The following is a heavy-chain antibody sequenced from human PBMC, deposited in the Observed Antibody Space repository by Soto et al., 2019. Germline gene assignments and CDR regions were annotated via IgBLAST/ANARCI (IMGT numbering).Heavy chain of an antibody. CDR2: ISYDGSNK. D-gene: IGHD6-13*01. Sequence: QVQLVESGGGVVQPGRSLRLSCAASGFTFSSYAMHWVRQAPGKGLEWVAVISYDGSNKYYADSVKGRFTISRDNSKKTLYLQMNSLRDEDTAVYYCARWDRIAAAGPTGDYWGQGTLVPVSS. CDR1: GFTFSSYA. V-gene: IGHV3-30-3*01. CDR3: ARWDRIAAAGPTGDY. J-gene: IGHJ4*02.